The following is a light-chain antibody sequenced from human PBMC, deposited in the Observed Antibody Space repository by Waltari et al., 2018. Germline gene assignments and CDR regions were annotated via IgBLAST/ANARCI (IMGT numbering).Light chain of an antibody. CDR1: GRITFY. CDR2: DEN. J-gene: IGLJ1*01. V-gene: IGLV3-19*01. CDR3: NTRDISGDHLV. Sequence: SSEMTQEPAVSVALGQTVRITCQGGGRITFYATWYQQKPGQAPLLVIYDENNRPSGIPDRFSGSRSGNTASLTISGAQAEDEADYYCNTRDISGDHLVFGSGTKVTVL.